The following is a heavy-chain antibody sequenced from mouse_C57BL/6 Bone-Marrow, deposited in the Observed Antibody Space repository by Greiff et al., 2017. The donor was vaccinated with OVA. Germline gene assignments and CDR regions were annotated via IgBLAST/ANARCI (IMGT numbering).Heavy chain of an antibody. CDR2: IYPGDGDT. Sequence: VKLMESGPELVKPGASVKISCKASGYAFSSSWMNWVKQRPGKGLEWIGRIYPGDGDTNYNGKFKGKATLTADKSSSTAYMQLSSLTSEDSAVDFCARWGAHDYFDYWGQGTTLTVSA. V-gene: IGHV1-82*01. J-gene: IGHJ2*01. CDR1: GYAFSSSW. CDR3: ARWGAHDYFDY.